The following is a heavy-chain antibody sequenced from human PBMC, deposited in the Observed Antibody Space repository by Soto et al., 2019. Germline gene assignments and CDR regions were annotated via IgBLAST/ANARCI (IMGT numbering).Heavy chain of an antibody. CDR2: ISAYNGNT. Sequence: QVQLVQSGAEVKKPGASVKVSCKASGYTFTSYGISWVRQAPGQGLEWMGWISAYNGNTNYARKPQGRVTMTTDTSTRTAYMEPRSLRCDDTAVYYCASDVAPSLIWGQGSLVTVSS. CDR3: ASDVAPSLI. V-gene: IGHV1-18*01. J-gene: IGHJ4*02. D-gene: IGHD2-2*01. CDR1: GYTFTSYG.